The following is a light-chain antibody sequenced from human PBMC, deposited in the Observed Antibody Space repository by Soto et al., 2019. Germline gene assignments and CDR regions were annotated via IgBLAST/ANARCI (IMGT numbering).Light chain of an antibody. CDR1: QSVLYSTINKSY. Sequence: DIVMTQSPDSLAVSLGERATINCKSSQSVLYSTINKSYLAWYQQKPGQPPKLLIYWASTRESGVPDRFSGSGSGTDFTLTISSLQAEDVAVYYCEQYYRTPPTFGGGTKVEIK. CDR2: WAS. V-gene: IGKV4-1*01. CDR3: EQYYRTPPT. J-gene: IGKJ4*01.